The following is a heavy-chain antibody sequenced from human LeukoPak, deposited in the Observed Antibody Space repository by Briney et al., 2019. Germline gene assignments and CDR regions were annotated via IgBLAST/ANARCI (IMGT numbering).Heavy chain of an antibody. D-gene: IGHD1-26*01. V-gene: IGHV1-24*01. J-gene: IGHJ2*01. CDR1: GYTLTELS. CDR2: FDPEDGET. Sequence: ASVKVSCKVSGYTLTELSMHWVRQAPGKGLEWMGGFDPEDGETIYAQKFQGRVTMTEDTSTDTAYMELSSLRSEDTAVYYCATDSRKLRAFDLWGRGTLVTVSS. CDR3: ATDSRKLRAFDL.